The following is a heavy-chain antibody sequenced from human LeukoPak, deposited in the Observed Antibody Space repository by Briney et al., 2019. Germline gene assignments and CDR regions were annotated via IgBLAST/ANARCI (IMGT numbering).Heavy chain of an antibody. Sequence: AETLSLTCTVSGYSISSGYYCGWLRPPPEEGVEGSGSIDHNGSTYYNPSLKSRVTISVDKSKNRFYLQLTAVTAARTTAQYFARGRELGCGEAKTPCDYWGEGTGVTVSS. CDR2: IDHNGST. CDR1: GYSISSGYY. D-gene: IGHD3-10*01. J-gene: IGHJ4*02. CDR3: ARGRELGCGEAKTPCDY. V-gene: IGHV4-38-2*02.